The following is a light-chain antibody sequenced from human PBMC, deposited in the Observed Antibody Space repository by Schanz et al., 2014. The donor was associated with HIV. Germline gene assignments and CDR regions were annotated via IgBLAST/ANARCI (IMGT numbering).Light chain of an antibody. J-gene: IGKJ5*01. V-gene: IGKV1-17*02. CDR3: LQQNTYPLT. Sequence: DIQMTQSPSSLSASVGDTVTITCRASQGIGNELGWYQQKPGKAPKRLIYAASFLQSEVPSRFIGSGSGTEFTLIITNLQPEDFATYYCLQQNTYPLTFGQGTRLEVK. CDR1: QGIGNE. CDR2: AAS.